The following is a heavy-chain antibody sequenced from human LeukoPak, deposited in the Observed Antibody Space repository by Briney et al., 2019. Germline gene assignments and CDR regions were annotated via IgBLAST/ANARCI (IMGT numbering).Heavy chain of an antibody. V-gene: IGHV6-1*01. CDR2: TYYRSKWYN. CDR3: ARVELGGY. D-gene: IGHD1-26*01. CDR1: RECVSSNSAA. Sequence: SRTLSLPCAISRECVSSNSAAWNWIRPSPSRRVEWLGRTYYRSKWYNDYAVSVKTRIPINPDTPKNQFSVQLNSVTPEDTAVYYCARVELGGYRGQGTLVTASS. J-gene: IGHJ4*02.